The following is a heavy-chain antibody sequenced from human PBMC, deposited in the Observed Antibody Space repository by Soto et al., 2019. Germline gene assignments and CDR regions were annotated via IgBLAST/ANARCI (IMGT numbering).Heavy chain of an antibody. V-gene: IGHV1-18*01. J-gene: IGHJ6*02. D-gene: IGHD3-9*01. CDR2: ISTYYGNT. CDR3: ARGDVLTGYYLVHYDKGF. Sequence: ASVKVSCKASGYDFPSFGINWVRQAPGQGLEWMGWISTYYGNTNYAQKLQGRVTMTTDTSTSTAYMELRRLKSDDTAVYYCARGDVLTGYYLVHYDKGFWRQGTTGTVPS. CDR1: GYDFPSFG.